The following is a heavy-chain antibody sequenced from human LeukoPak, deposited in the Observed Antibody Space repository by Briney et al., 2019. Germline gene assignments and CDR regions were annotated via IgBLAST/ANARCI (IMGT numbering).Heavy chain of an antibody. CDR1: GYTFTSYY. V-gene: IGHV1-46*01. CDR3: ARARGMITFGGVISSGYYGMDV. D-gene: IGHD3-16*01. Sequence: ASVKVSCKASGYTFTSYYMHWVRHAPGQGLEWMGIINPSGGSTSYAQKFQGRVTMTRDTSTSTVYMELSSLRSEDTAVYYCARARGMITFGGVISSGYYGMDVWGQGTTVTVSS. CDR2: INPSGGST. J-gene: IGHJ6*02.